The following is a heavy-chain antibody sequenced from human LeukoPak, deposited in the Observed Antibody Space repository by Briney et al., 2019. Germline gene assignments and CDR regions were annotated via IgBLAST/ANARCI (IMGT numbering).Heavy chain of an antibody. CDR1: GFTFSSYG. D-gene: IGHD3-10*01. J-gene: IGHJ6*03. V-gene: IGHV3-30*02. CDR2: IRYDGSNK. Sequence: GGSLRLSCAASGFTFSSYGMHWVRQAPGKGLEWVAFIRYDGSNKYYADSVKGRFTISRDNSKNTLYLQMNSLRAEDTAVYYCAKDGGMVTLYYYYYMDVWGKGTTVTISS. CDR3: AKDGGMVTLYYYYYMDV.